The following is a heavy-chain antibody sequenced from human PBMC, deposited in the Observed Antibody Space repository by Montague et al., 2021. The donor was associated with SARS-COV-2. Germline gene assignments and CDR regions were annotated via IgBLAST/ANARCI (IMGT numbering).Heavy chain of an antibody. CDR3: ARHRTDYDEVWGTHRYAPDY. D-gene: IGHD3-16*02. CDR2: KYYSGST. V-gene: IGHV4-39*01. Sequence: SETLSLTCSVSGGSFSSSSYYWGWMSQAPGKGPVGNGSKYYSGSTNSNLYLKSRVIMYVDTSKKPFSLRLTAVTAADTAVYYCARHRTDYDEVWGTHRYAPDYWGQGTLVTVSS. CDR1: GGSFSSSSYY. J-gene: IGHJ4*02.